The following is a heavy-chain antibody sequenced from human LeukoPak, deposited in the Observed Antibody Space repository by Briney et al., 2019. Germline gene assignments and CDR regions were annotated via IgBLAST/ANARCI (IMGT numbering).Heavy chain of an antibody. CDR1: GFTFSSYA. Sequence: GGSLRLSCAASGFTFSSYAMSWVRQAPGKGLEWVSAISGSGGSTYYADSVKGRFTISRDNSKNTLYLQMNSLRAEDTAVYYCAKGLKASQTPEYYFDYWGQGTLVTVSS. V-gene: IGHV3-23*01. CDR2: ISGSGGST. D-gene: IGHD2-15*01. J-gene: IGHJ4*02. CDR3: AKGLKASQTPEYYFDY.